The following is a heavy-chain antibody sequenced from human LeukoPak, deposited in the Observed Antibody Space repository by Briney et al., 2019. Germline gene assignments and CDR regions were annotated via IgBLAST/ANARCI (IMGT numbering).Heavy chain of an antibody. CDR1: GGSISSYY. CDR2: IYYSGST. J-gene: IGHJ5*02. CDR3: AIMLRNSGFDP. V-gene: IGHV4-59*01. D-gene: IGHD1-7*01. Sequence: SETLSLTCTVSGGSISSYYWSWIPQPPGKGLEWIGYIYYSGSTNYNPSLKSRVTISVDTSKNQFSLKLSSVTAADTAVYYCAIMLRNSGFDPWGQGTLVTVSS.